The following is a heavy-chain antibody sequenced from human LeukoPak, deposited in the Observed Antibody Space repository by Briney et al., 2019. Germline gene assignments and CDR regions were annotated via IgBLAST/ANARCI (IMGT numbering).Heavy chain of an antibody. CDR1: GFTFSSYW. Sequence: GGSLRLSCAASGFTFSSYWMHWVRRAPGKGLVWVSRINSDGSSTSYADSVKGRFTISRDNAKNTLYLQMNSLRAEDTAVYYCARGNYDILTGSGNYYYGMDVWGKGTTVTVSS. D-gene: IGHD3-9*01. V-gene: IGHV3-74*01. J-gene: IGHJ6*04. CDR3: ARGNYDILTGSGNYYYGMDV. CDR2: INSDGSST.